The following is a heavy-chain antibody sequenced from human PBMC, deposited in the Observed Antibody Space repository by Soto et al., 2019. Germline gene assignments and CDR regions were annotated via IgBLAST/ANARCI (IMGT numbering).Heavy chain of an antibody. CDR2: IYTSGST. CDR3: GRFLTTSLGMEV. J-gene: IGHJ6*01. V-gene: IGHV4-4*07. CDR1: GGSISSYS. D-gene: IGHD1-1*01. Sequence: SETLALTCTVSGGSISSYSWSWIRQPPVQGLEWIGRIYTSGSTNYNPSLTSRVTMAVDTSKNQFSLKLTSVTAAATAVYESGRFLTTSLGMEVLGQGTTGTV.